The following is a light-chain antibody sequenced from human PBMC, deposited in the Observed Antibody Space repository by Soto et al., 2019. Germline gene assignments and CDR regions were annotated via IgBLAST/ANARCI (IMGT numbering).Light chain of an antibody. CDR1: QNINSY. Sequence: EIVLTQSPATLSLSPGERATLSCRASQNINSYLAWYQQKPGQAPRLLIYATSNRATGIPARFSGSGSGTDFTLSISSLEPEDFAVYYCQQRSSWPFTFXPGTKADIK. CDR2: ATS. CDR3: QQRSSWPFT. V-gene: IGKV3-11*01. J-gene: IGKJ3*01.